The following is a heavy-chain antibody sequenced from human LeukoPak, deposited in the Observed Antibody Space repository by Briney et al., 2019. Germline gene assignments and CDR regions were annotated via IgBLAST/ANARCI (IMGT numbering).Heavy chain of an antibody. CDR1: GGSISSYY. CDR2: IYTSGRT. CDR3: ARWHYDAFDI. J-gene: IGHJ3*02. V-gene: IGHV4-4*07. Sequence: SETLSLTCIVSGGSISSYYWSWIRQPAGKGLEWVGRIYTSGRTNYNPSLKSRVTMSVDTSKSRFSLKLSSVTAADTAVYDCARWHYDAFDIWGQGTMVTVSS.